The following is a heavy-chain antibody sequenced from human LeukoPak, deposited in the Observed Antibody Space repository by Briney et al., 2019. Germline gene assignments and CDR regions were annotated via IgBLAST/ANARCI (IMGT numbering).Heavy chain of an antibody. CDR1: VGSFSGYY. V-gene: IGHV4-34*01. CDR3: ARGPPEDGYGLDY. CDR2: INYSGSS. D-gene: IGHD5-24*01. J-gene: IGHJ4*02. Sequence: KPSETLSLTCAVYVGSFSGYYWNWVRQTPGKGLEWIGEINYSGSSNYNPSLKSRVTISVDTSKNQFSLKLSSMTAADTAVYYCARGPPEDGYGLDYWGRGTLVTVSS.